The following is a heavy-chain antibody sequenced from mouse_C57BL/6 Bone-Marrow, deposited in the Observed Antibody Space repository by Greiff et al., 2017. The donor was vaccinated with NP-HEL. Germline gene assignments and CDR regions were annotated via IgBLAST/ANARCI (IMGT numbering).Heavy chain of an antibody. CDR2: IHPNSGST. CDR1: GYTFTSYW. J-gene: IGHJ1*03. V-gene: IGHV1-64*01. Sequence: VKLQQPGAELVKPGASVKLSCKASGYTFTSYWMHWVKQRPGQGLEWIGMIHPNSGSTNYNEKFKSKATLTVDKSSSTAYMQLSSLTSEDSAVYYCARRYGYYGYFDVWGTGTTVTVSS. CDR3: ARRYGYYGYFDV. D-gene: IGHD2-2*01.